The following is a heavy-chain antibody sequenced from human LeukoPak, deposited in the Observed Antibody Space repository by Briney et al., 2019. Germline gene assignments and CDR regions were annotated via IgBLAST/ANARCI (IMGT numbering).Heavy chain of an antibody. J-gene: IGHJ4*02. CDR3: ARGPSGWGSLDS. Sequence: PGGSLRLSCAASGFTFSSYSMNWVRQAPGKGLEWVSSISSSSSYIYYADSVKGRFTISRDNAKNSLYLQVKSLRAEDTAVYYCARGPSGWGSLDSWGQGTLVTVSS. CDR1: GFTFSSYS. D-gene: IGHD7-27*01. CDR2: ISSSSSYI. V-gene: IGHV3-21*01.